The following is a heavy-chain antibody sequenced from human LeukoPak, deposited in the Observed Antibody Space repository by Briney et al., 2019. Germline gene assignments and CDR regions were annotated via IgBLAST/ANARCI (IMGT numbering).Heavy chain of an antibody. J-gene: IGHJ4*02. Sequence: SETLSLTCAVSGYSISSGYYWGWIRQPPGKGLEWIGSIYHSGNTYYNPSLKSRVTISVDTSKNQFSLKLSSVTAADTAVYYCAIMRGYFDPFDYWGQGTLVTVSS. CDR2: IYHSGNT. V-gene: IGHV4-38-2*01. CDR3: AIMRGYFDPFDY. D-gene: IGHD3-9*01. CDR1: GYSISSGYY.